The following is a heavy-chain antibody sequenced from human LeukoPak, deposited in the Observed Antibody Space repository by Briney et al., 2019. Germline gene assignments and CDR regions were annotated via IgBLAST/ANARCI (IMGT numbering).Heavy chain of an antibody. V-gene: IGHV3-23*01. D-gene: IGHD5-18*01. CDR1: GFTFSSYA. Sequence: GGSLRLSCAASGFTFSSYAMSWVRQAPGKGLEWVSAISGSGGSTYYADSVKGRFTISRDNSKNTLYLQMNSLRAEDTAVYYCAKAPQFGDIAMVVFDYWGQGTLVTVSS. CDR2: ISGSGGST. CDR3: AKAPQFGDIAMVVFDY. J-gene: IGHJ4*02.